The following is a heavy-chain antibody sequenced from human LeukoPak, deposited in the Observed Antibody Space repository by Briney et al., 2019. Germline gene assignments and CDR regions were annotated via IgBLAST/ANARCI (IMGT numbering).Heavy chain of an antibody. V-gene: IGHV3-15*01. J-gene: IGHJ4*02. CDR1: GFIFNGAW. CDR3: TTVTHFYL. D-gene: IGHD2-15*01. Sequence: PGGSLRLSCATSGFIFNGAWLSWVRQAPGKGREWIGRTQHGGTTDYTAPVKGRFTISRDDSKATLYLQMNSLKTEDTAIYYCTTVTHFYLGGQGTLVTVSS. CDR2: TQHGGTT.